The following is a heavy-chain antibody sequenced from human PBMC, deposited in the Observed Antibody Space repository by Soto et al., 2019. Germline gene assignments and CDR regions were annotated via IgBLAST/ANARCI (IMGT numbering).Heavy chain of an antibody. V-gene: IGHV4-31*03. CDR1: GGSISSGGYY. CDR3: ARVGGINWFDP. CDR2: IYYSGST. D-gene: IGHD3-16*01. J-gene: IGHJ5*02. Sequence: QVQLQESGPGMVKPSQTLSLTCTVSGGSISSGGYYWSWIRQHPGKGLEWIGYIYYSGSTYYNPSPKRRVTISVDTSKNQFSLKLSSVTAADTAVYYCARVGGINWFDPWGQGTLVTVSS.